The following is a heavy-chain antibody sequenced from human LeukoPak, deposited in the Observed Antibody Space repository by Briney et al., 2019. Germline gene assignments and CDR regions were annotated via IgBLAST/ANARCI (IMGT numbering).Heavy chain of an antibody. J-gene: IGHJ4*02. CDR1: GFTFDDYG. Sequence: GGSLRLSCAASGFTFDDYGMSWVRQAPGKGLEWVGGINWNGGSTGYADLVKGRFTTSRDNAKNSLYLQMTSLRAEATALYYCAREGPHYYYDSSGYLDSWGQGTPGTVSS. CDR3: AREGPHYYYDSSGYLDS. D-gene: IGHD3-22*01. CDR2: INWNGGST. V-gene: IGHV3-20*04.